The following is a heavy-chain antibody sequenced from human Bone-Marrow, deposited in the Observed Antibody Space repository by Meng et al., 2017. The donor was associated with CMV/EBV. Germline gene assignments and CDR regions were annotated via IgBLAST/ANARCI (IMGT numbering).Heavy chain of an antibody. Sequence: SETLSLTCTVSGGSISSSSYYWGWIRQPPGKGLEWIGSIYYSGSTYYNTSLKSRVTISVDTSKHQFSLKLSSVTAADTAVYYCASSVAMVSWFDPWGQGNLVTFSS. J-gene: IGHJ5*02. D-gene: IGHD5-12*01. V-gene: IGHV4-39*07. CDR3: ASSVAMVSWFDP. CDR2: IYYSGST. CDR1: GGSISSSSYY.